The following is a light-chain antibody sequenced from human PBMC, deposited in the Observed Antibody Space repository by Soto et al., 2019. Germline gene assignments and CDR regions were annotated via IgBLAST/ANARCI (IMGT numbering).Light chain of an antibody. CDR1: SSDVGGYNY. J-gene: IGLJ2*01. CDR2: EVS. Sequence: QAVVTQPPSASGSPGQSVTISCTGTSSDVGGYNYVSWYQQHPGKAPKLMISEVSKRPSGVPDRFSGSKSGNTASLTVSELQAEDEADYYCSSFAGNNNLVFGGGTKLTVL. CDR3: SSFAGNNNLV. V-gene: IGLV2-8*01.